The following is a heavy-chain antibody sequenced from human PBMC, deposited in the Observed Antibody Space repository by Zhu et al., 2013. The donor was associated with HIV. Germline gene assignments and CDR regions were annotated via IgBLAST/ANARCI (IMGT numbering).Heavy chain of an antibody. V-gene: IGHV1-69*01. CDR1: GGGFTFYA. CDR3: ARGRKASSGLFQAVVYHYPMDA. D-gene: IGHD6-19*01. Sequence: QAQLIQSGPEVKKPGSSVKVSCKASGGGFTFYAFSWVRQTASGQALEWMGAVIPILGASNYGRGFAGRVTITTDASTSTVYMELKNLRSQDTGTYFCARGRKASSGLFQAVVYHYPMDAWGPGTSIIVSS. CDR2: VIPILGAS. J-gene: IGHJ6*02.